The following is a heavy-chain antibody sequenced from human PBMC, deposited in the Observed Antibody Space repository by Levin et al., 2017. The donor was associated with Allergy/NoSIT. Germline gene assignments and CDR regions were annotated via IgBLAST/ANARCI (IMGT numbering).Heavy chain of an antibody. CDR2: ITGSGGDT. D-gene: IGHD3-10*01. V-gene: IGHV3-23*01. J-gene: IGHJ6*02. CDR3: AKTVDWGQEYVHYYGRDV. Sequence: EASVKVSCEASGFTFSSHAMNWVRQAPGKGLEWVSAITGSGGDTYYAKSVKGRFILSRDNSQSTMFLQMNSLRAEDTAVYYCAKTVDWGQEYVHYYGRDVWRQGTTVTVSS. CDR1: GFTFSSHA.